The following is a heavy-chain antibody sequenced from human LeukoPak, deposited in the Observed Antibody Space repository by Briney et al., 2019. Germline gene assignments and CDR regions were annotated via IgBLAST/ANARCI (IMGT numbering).Heavy chain of an antibody. CDR3: ARGYCSGGSCYVGY. CDR2: ISASGGST. Sequence: PGGSLRLSCAASGFTFSSSAMSWVRQVPGKGLEWVSGISASGGSTYYADSVKGRFTISRDNSKNTLYLQMNSLRAEDTAVYYCARGYCSGGSCYVGYWGQGTLVTVSS. D-gene: IGHD2-15*01. CDR1: GFTFSSSA. J-gene: IGHJ4*02. V-gene: IGHV3-23*01.